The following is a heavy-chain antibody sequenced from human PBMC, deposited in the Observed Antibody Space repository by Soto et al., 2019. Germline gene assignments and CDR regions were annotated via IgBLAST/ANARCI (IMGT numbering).Heavy chain of an antibody. CDR3: ARRRQGIAVAGTLNWFDP. J-gene: IGHJ5*02. Sequence: PSETLSLTCTVSGGSFSGYYWSWSRQPPGKGLEWIGEINHSGSTNYNPSLKSRVTISVDTSTNQFSLTLSSVTAADTAVYYCARRRQGIAVAGTLNWFDPWGQGTLVIVS. V-gene: IGHV4-34*01. CDR1: GGSFSGYY. CDR2: INHSGST. D-gene: IGHD6-19*01.